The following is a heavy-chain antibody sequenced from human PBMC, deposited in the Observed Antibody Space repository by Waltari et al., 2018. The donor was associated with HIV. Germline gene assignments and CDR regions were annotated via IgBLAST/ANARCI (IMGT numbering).Heavy chain of an antibody. CDR2: LYSDGIS. CDR3: TKGVKFYGP. J-gene: IGHJ5*02. V-gene: IGHV3-53*05. CDR1: DFSIRDNY. Sequence: EVQLMTTGGDLVQPGDSLRLACVASDFSIRDNYITWVRQTPGTGLEWVSGLYSDGISHYSNSVRGRFLVSRDTSKNTVFLHMQSLRVEDTALYFCTKGVKFYGPWGQGTQVTVSP. D-gene: IGHD2-21*01.